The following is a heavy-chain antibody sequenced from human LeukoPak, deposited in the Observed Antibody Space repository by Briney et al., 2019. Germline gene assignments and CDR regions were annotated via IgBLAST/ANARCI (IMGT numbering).Heavy chain of an antibody. V-gene: IGHV3-53*01. CDR3: AELGITMIGGV. CDR2: IYSGGST. CDR1: GFTVSSDS. Sequence: GGSLRLSCTVSGFTVSSDSMSWVRQAPGKGLEWVSFIYSGGSTHYSDSVKGRFTISRDNSKNSLYLQMNSLRAEDTAVYYCAELGITMIGGVWGKGTTVTISS. J-gene: IGHJ6*04. D-gene: IGHD3-10*02.